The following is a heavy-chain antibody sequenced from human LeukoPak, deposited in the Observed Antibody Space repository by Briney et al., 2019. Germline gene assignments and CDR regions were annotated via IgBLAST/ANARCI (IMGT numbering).Heavy chain of an antibody. CDR3: TSYYYGSGSQYYFDY. J-gene: IGHJ4*02. CDR2: IRSKANSYAT. V-gene: IGHV3-73*01. Sequence: GGSLRLSCAASGFTFSGSAMHWVRQASGKGLEWVGRIRSKANSYATAYAASVKGRFTIYRDDSKNTAYLQMNSLKTEDTAVYYCTSYYYGSGSQYYFDYWGQGTLVTVSS. D-gene: IGHD3-10*01. CDR1: GFTFSGSA.